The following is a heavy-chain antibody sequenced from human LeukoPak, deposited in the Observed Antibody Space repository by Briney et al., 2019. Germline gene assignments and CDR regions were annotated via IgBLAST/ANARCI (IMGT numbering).Heavy chain of an antibody. V-gene: IGHV3-23*01. D-gene: IGHD3-10*01. CDR2: IRGSGGST. J-gene: IGHJ4*02. CDR1: GFTFSSYA. Sequence: GGSLRLSCAASGFTFSSYAMSWVRQAPGKGLEWVSAIRGSGGSTYYADSVKGRFTISRDNSKNTLYLQMNSLRAEDTAVYYCAKDPRTYYYGSGSHDYWGQGTLVTVSS. CDR3: AKDPRTYYYGSGSHDY.